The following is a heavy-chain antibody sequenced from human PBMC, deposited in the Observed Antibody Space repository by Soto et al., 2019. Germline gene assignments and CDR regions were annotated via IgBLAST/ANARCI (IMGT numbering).Heavy chain of an antibody. V-gene: IGHV4-31*02. D-gene: IGHD3-9*01. CDR2: IYYSGST. CDR1: GGSISSGGYY. Sequence: SETLSLTCTVSGGSISSGGYYWSWIRQHPGKGLEWIGYIYYSGSTYYNPSLKSRVTISVDTSKNQFSLKLSSVTAADTAVYYCARRLVGYYDILTGRRSYYYMDVWGKGTTVTVSS. J-gene: IGHJ6*03. CDR3: ARRLVGYYDILTGRRSYYYMDV.